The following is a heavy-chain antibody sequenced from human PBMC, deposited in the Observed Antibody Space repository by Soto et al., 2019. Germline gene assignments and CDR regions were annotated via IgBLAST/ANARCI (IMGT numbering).Heavy chain of an antibody. V-gene: IGHV4-34*01. Sequence: SETLSLTCAVYGGSFSGYYWSWIRQPPGKGLEWIGEINHSGSTNYNPSLKSRVTISVDTSKNQFSLKLSSVTAADTAVYYCASVYYYYPYGMDVWGQGTTVTVSS. J-gene: IGHJ6*02. CDR3: ASVYYYYPYGMDV. CDR1: GGSFSGYY. CDR2: INHSGST.